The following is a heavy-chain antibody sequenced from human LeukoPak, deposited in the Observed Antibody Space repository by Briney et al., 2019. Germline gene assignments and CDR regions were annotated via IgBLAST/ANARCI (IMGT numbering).Heavy chain of an antibody. CDR1: GGSISNTQYY. D-gene: IGHD6-19*01. Sequence: SETLSLTCTVSGGSISNTQYYWGWIPQPPGKGLEWIGSIYYSGSTYYNPSLKSRVTISVDTSKNQFSLKLSSVTAADTAVYYCARDGAVAGTGTYYFDYWGQGTLVTVSS. V-gene: IGHV4-39*02. J-gene: IGHJ4*02. CDR2: IYYSGST. CDR3: ARDGAVAGTGTYYFDY.